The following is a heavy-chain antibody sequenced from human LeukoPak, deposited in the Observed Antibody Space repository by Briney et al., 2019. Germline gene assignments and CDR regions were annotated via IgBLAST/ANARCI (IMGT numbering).Heavy chain of an antibody. Sequence: GGSLRLSCAASGFTFSSYAMNWVRQAPGKGLEWVSCITGSSDYIEYAESVKGRFTISRDNAKNSLYLQMNSLRAEDTALYYCAKDSGYSSGWLDYWGQGTLVTVSS. V-gene: IGHV3-21*04. CDR3: AKDSGYSSGWLDY. CDR2: ITGSSDYI. D-gene: IGHD6-19*01. J-gene: IGHJ4*02. CDR1: GFTFSSYA.